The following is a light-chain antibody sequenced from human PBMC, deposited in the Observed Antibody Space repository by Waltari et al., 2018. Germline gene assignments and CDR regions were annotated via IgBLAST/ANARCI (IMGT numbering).Light chain of an antibody. V-gene: IGKV1-33*01. Sequence: DIQMTQSPSSLSASVGDRVTITCQASQDISKYLNWYQQKPGKAPKLLIYDASTLEVGVPSRFSGGGSGTDFTFSISSLQPEDFATYFCQQYDNPQFTFGPGTKVDIK. J-gene: IGKJ3*01. CDR1: QDISKY. CDR3: QQYDNPQFT. CDR2: DAS.